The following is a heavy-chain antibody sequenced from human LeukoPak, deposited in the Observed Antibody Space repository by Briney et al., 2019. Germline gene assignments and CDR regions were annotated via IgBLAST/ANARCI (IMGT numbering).Heavy chain of an antibody. Sequence: SETLSLTCTVSGVSITDYYWSWIRQPPGNGLEWIAYIFHTGDTRYNPSLKSRITISLDTSKNQFSLKLNSVTAADTAVYYCARHPMRGGFDYWGQGTLVTVSS. V-gene: IGHV4-59*08. CDR1: GVSITDYY. D-gene: IGHD2-2*01. CDR2: IFHTGDT. CDR3: ARHPMRGGFDY. J-gene: IGHJ4*02.